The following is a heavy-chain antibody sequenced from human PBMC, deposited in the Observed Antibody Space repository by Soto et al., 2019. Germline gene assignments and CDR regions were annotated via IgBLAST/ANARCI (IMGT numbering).Heavy chain of an antibody. CDR3: ARQRGRGSGSSDAFDI. Sequence: GGSLRLSCAASGFTFSSYAMHWVRQAPGKGLEWVAVISYDGSNKYYADSVKGRFTISRDNSKNTLYLQMNSLRAEDTAVYYCARQRGRGSGSSDAFDIWGQGTMVTVSS. J-gene: IGHJ3*02. V-gene: IGHV3-30-3*01. D-gene: IGHD3-10*01. CDR2: ISYDGSNK. CDR1: GFTFSSYA.